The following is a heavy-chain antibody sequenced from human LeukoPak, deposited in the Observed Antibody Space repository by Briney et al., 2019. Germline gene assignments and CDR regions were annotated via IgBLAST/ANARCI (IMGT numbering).Heavy chain of an antibody. D-gene: IGHD3-22*01. J-gene: IGHJ4*02. CDR1: GGTFSSHT. Sequence: SVKVSCKASGGTFSSHTISWVRQAPGQGLEWMGRIIPILGIANYAQKFQGRVTITADKSTSTAYMELSSLRSEDTAVYYCASTYYYDSSGYYRYDYWGQGTLVTVSS. CDR2: IIPILGIA. V-gene: IGHV1-69*02. CDR3: ASTYYYDSSGYYRYDY.